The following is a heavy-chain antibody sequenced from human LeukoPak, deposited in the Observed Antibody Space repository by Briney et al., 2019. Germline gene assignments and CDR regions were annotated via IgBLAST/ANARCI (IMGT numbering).Heavy chain of an antibody. V-gene: IGHV1-69*06. CDR1: GGTFSSYA. Sequence: SVKVSCKAPGGTFSSYAISWVRQAPGQGLEWMGGIIPIFGTANYAQKFQGRVTITADKSTSTAYMELSSLRSEDTAVYYCARGPYYDSSGYYLDFDYWGQGTLVTVSS. J-gene: IGHJ4*02. D-gene: IGHD3-22*01. CDR2: IIPIFGTA. CDR3: ARGPYYDSSGYYLDFDY.